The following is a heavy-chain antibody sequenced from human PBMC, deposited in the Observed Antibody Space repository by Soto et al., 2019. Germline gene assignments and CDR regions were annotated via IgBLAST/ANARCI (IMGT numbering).Heavy chain of an antibody. CDR3: ARTDRDFYGLDV. CDR1: GFTFRNYD. V-gene: IGHV3-13*05. Sequence: EVQLVESGGGLVQPGGSLRLSCEASGFTFRNYDMHWVRQGTGKGLEWVSGISAAGDPDYADSVEGRFTISRENPQNSFFLQMNSLRVGDTAVYYCARTDRDFYGLDVWGQGTKVIVSS. J-gene: IGHJ6*02. CDR2: ISAAGDP.